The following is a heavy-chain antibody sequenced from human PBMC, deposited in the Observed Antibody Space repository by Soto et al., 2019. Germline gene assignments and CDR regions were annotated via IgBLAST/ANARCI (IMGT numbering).Heavy chain of an antibody. CDR1: GGTFSSYA. Sequence: QVQLVQSGAEVKKPGSSVKVSCKASGGTFSSYAISWVRQAPGQGLEWMGGIIPIFGTANYAQKFQGRVTITADESTSTAYMELSSLRSEDTAVYYCARADREGLAHYYYGMDVWGQGTTVTVSS. J-gene: IGHJ6*02. CDR3: ARADREGLAHYYYGMDV. V-gene: IGHV1-69*01. D-gene: IGHD1-26*01. CDR2: IIPIFGTA.